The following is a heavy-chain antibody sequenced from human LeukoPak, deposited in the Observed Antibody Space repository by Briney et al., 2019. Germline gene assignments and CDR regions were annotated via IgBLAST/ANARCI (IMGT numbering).Heavy chain of an antibody. Sequence: ASVKVSCKASGYTFTSYGISWVRQAPGQGLEWMGWISAYNGNTNYAQKLQGRVTMTTDTSTSTAYMELRSLRSDDTAVYYRARITMVRGVGGFDAFDIWGQGTMVTVSS. CDR2: ISAYNGNT. J-gene: IGHJ3*02. V-gene: IGHV1-18*01. CDR3: ARITMVRGVGGFDAFDI. CDR1: GYTFTSYG. D-gene: IGHD3-10*01.